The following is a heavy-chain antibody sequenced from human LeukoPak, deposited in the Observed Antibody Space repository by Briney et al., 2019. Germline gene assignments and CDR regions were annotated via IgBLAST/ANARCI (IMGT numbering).Heavy chain of an antibody. J-gene: IGHJ4*02. CDR3: AKAGQYDSNSFFDF. Sequence: GGSLRLSCAASGFTFSSYGMHWVRQAPGKGLERVAFIRYNGDKEDYADSVKGRFTISRDNSKNTVSLQMNSLRPEDTALYYCAKAGQYDSNSFFDFWGQGTLVTVSS. V-gene: IGHV3-30*02. CDR2: IRYNGDKE. D-gene: IGHD4-11*01. CDR1: GFTFSSYG.